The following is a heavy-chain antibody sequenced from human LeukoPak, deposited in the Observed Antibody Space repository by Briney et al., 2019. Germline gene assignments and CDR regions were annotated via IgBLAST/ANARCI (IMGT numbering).Heavy chain of an antibody. CDR1: GGSFSSYY. Sequence: PSETLSLTCAVYGGSFSSYYWGWIRQPPGKGLEWIGSIYYSGSTYYNPSLKSRVTISVDTSKNQFSLKLSSVTAADTAVYYCARNARSSSWYPGAFDYWGQGTLVTVSS. CDR3: ARNARSSSWYPGAFDY. V-gene: IGHV4-39*07. J-gene: IGHJ4*02. D-gene: IGHD6-13*01. CDR2: IYYSGST.